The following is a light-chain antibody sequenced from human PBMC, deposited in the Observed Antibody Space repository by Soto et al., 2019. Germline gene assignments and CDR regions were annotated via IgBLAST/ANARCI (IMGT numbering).Light chain of an antibody. CDR3: QQYYSYPWT. V-gene: IGKV1-8*01. J-gene: IGKJ1*01. CDR2: AAS. CDR1: QGISSY. Sequence: AIRMTQSPSSLSASTGDRVTITCRASQGISSYLAWYQQKPEKAPKLLIYAASTLQSGVPSRFSGSGSGTDFTLTISCLQSEDFATCYCQQYYSYPWTFGQGTKLEIK.